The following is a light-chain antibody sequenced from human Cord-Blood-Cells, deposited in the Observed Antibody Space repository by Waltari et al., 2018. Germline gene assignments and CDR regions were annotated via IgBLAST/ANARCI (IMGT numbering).Light chain of an antibody. V-gene: IGKV4-1*01. Sequence: MIQSPDSLVVSLVEGTTIICKSSHSVLCNSNNKNYLAWYQQKPGQPPKLLMYWASTLETGVPDRFSGSGSGTDFTLTISSLQAEDVAVYYCQQYYSTPRTFGQGTKVEIK. CDR3: QQYYSTPRT. CDR1: HSVLCNSNNKNY. CDR2: WAS. J-gene: IGKJ1*01.